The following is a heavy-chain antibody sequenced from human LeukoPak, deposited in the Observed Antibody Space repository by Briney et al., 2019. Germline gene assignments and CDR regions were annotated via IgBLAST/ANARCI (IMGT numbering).Heavy chain of an antibody. CDR1: GFTFSSYG. V-gene: IGHV3-30*03. J-gene: IGHJ4*02. D-gene: IGHD2-2*02. CDR2: ISYDGSNK. CDR3: ARGSNYCSSISCHMND. Sequence: GGSLRLSCAVSGFTFSSYGMHWVRQAPGKGLEWVAVISYDGSNKYYADSVKGRFTISRDNSKNTLYLQMNSLRAEDTAVYYCARGSNYCSSISCHMNDWGQGTLSPSHQ.